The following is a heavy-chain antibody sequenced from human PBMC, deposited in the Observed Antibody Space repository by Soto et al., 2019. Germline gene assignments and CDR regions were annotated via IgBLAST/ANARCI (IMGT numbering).Heavy chain of an antibody. CDR1: GGSISSGWYY. CDR2: IYYSGST. J-gene: IGHJ4*02. CDR3: AREPLT. Sequence: QVQLQESGPGLVKPTQTLSLTSTVSGGSISSGWYYWNWIRQHPGKVLEWIGYIYYSGSTYYNPSLKRRVTISVDTAKNQFSLKLNSVTAADKAVYYCAREPLTWGQGTLVTVSS. V-gene: IGHV4-31*03.